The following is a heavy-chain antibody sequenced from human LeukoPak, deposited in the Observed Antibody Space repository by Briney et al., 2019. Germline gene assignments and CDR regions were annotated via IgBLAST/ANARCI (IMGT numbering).Heavy chain of an antibody. CDR2: IYSGGGT. Sequence: QPGGSLRLSCAASGFSVSSNYMNWVRQAPGKGLEWVSIIYSGGGTYYADSVKGRFTISRDNSKNTLDLQMNTMRAEDTAVYYCARGGPPDPYGMDVWGQGTTVTVSS. J-gene: IGHJ6*02. CDR1: GFSVSSNY. V-gene: IGHV3-66*01. D-gene: IGHD1-14*01. CDR3: ARGGPPDPYGMDV.